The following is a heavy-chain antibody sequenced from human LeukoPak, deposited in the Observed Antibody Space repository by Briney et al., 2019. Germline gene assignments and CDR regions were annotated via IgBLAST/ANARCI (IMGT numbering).Heavy chain of an antibody. Sequence: GASVKVSCKASGYTFTSYGISWVRQAPGQGLEWMGWISAYNGNTNYAQKFQGRVTMTRDTSISTAYMELSRLRSDDTAVYYCARDVGSTRVWFDPWGQGTLVTVSS. CDR3: ARDVGSTRVWFDP. CDR2: ISAYNGNT. J-gene: IGHJ5*02. D-gene: IGHD1-26*01. CDR1: GYTFTSYG. V-gene: IGHV1-18*01.